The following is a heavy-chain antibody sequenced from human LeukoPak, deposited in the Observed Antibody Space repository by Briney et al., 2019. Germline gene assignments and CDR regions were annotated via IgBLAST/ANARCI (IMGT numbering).Heavy chain of an antibody. CDR3: AKDQDYYDSSGPFDY. Sequence: GGSLRLSCAASGFIFRSHGMNWVRQAPGKGLEWVSGISPSGDITYYADSVKGRFTISRDNSKNTLYLQMNSLRAEDTAVYYCAKDQDYYDSSGPFDYWGQGTLVTVSS. J-gene: IGHJ4*02. CDR1: GFIFRSHG. V-gene: IGHV3-23*01. CDR2: ISPSGDIT. D-gene: IGHD3-22*01.